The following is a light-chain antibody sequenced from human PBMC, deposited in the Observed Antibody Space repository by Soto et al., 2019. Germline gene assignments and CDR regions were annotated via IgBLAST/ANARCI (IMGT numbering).Light chain of an antibody. CDR2: DAS. CDR3: QQYDNLLLT. V-gene: IGKV1-33*01. Sequence: DIQMTQSPSTLSGSVGYXXTXXFWASHTISSWLAWYQQKPGKAPKLLIYDASNLETGVPSRFSGSGSGTDFTFTISSLQPEDIATYYCQQYDNLLLTFGGGTK. J-gene: IGKJ4*01. CDR1: HTISSW.